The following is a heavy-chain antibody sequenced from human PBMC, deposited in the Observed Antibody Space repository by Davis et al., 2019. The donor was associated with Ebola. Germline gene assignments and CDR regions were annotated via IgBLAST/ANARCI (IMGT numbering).Heavy chain of an antibody. CDR1: GLSFSTYS. V-gene: IGHV3-48*02. CDR2: ISSSSSSI. CDR3: ARGGFDY. J-gene: IGHJ4*02. Sequence: GEFLKISCADSGLSFSTYSMNWVRQAPGKGLEWVSYISSSSSSIHYADSVKGRFTISRDNAKNSLYMQMNSLRDEDTAVYYCARGGFDYWGQGTLVTVSS.